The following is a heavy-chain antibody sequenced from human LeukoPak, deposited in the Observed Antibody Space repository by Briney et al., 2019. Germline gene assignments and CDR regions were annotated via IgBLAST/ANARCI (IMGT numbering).Heavy chain of an antibody. J-gene: IGHJ4*02. CDR2: INHSGST. V-gene: IGHV4-34*01. D-gene: IGHD3-22*01. CDR1: GGSFSGYY. CDR3: ARDAHYYDSSGQSDY. Sequence: KASETLSLTCAVYGGSFSGYYWSWIRRPPGKGLEWIGDINHSGSTNYNPSLKSRVTISVDTSKNQFSLKLSSVAAADTAVYYCARDAHYYDSSGQSDYWGQGTLVTVSS.